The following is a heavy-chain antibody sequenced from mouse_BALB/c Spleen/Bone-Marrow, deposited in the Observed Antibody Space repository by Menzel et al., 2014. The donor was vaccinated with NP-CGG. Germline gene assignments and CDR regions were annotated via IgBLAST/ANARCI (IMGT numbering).Heavy chain of an antibody. Sequence: QVQLQHPGAELVRPGASVKLSCKASGYTFTSYWINWVKQRPGQGLEWIGNIYPSDSYTNYNQKFKDKATLTVDKSSSTAYMQLSSPTSEDSAVYYCTRSYGSSYEYYLDYWGQGTTLTVSS. V-gene: IGHV1-69*02. CDR2: IYPSDSYT. J-gene: IGHJ2*01. CDR1: GYTFTSYW. CDR3: TRSYGSSYEYYLDY. D-gene: IGHD1-1*01.